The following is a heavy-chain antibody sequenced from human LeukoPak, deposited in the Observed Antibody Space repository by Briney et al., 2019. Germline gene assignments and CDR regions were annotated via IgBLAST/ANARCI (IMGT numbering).Heavy chain of an antibody. CDR1: GFTFSSYA. V-gene: IGHV3-23*01. CDR2: ISGSGGST. CDR3: AKVEYSYGYRNNMDV. J-gene: IGHJ6*03. D-gene: IGHD5-18*01. Sequence: PGGSLRLSCAASGFTFSSYAVSWVRQAPGKGLEWVSAISGSGGSTYYADSVKGRFTISRDNSKSTLYLQMNSLRAEDTAVYYCAKVEYSYGYRNNMDVWGKGTTVTVSS.